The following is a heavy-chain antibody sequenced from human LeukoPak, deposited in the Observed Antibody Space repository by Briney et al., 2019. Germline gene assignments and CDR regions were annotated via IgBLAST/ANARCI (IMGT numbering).Heavy chain of an antibody. Sequence: AETLSLTCAVYGGTFRGYYWSWIRQPPGKGLEWIGEIHYTGATDYKPSLKSRVTISGDPSKNQVSLRVSSVTAADTAVYYCARGVLGPYYFDLWGRGTLVTVSS. V-gene: IGHV4-34*01. J-gene: IGHJ2*01. CDR2: IHYTGAT. CDR1: GGTFRGYY. D-gene: IGHD7-27*01. CDR3: ARGVLGPYYFDL.